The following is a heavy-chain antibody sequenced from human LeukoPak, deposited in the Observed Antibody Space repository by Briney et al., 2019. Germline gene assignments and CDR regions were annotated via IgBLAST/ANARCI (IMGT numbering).Heavy chain of an antibody. CDR3: ARGDYYDSPRYFDY. CDR2: IIPIFGTA. J-gene: IGHJ4*02. CDR1: EGTFSSYA. Sequence: SVKVSCKASEGTFSSYAISWVRQAPGQGLEWMGGIIPIFGTANYAQKFQGRVTITADESTSTAYMELSSLRSEDTAVYYCARGDYYDSPRYFDYWGQGTLVTVSS. D-gene: IGHD3-22*01. V-gene: IGHV1-69*13.